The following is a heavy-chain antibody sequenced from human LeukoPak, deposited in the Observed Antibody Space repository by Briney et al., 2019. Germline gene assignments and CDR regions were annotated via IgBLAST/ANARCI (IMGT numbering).Heavy chain of an antibody. CDR3: AKGGGSIGRSYYFDY. CDR1: GFTFSSYW. V-gene: IGHV3-74*01. D-gene: IGHD2-15*01. Sequence: GGSLRLSCAASGFTFSSYWMHWVRQAPGKGLVWVSRINSDGSSTSYADSVKGRFTISRDNAKDTLYLQMNSLRAEDTAVYYCAKGGGSIGRSYYFDYWGQGILVTVSS. J-gene: IGHJ4*02. CDR2: INSDGSST.